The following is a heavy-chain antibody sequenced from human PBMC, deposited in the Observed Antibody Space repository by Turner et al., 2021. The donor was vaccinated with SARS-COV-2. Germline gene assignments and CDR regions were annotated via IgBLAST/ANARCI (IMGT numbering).Heavy chain of an antibody. V-gene: IGHV3-23*01. CDR1: GFTFRTSS. CDR2: ISGSGSHT. CDR3: AKSLDSGDSFSDAFDV. D-gene: IGHD4-17*01. J-gene: IGHJ3*01. Sequence: LESGGGLIQQGGSLRLSCTASGFTFRTSSMNCVRHAPVKELEWVASISGSGSHTNYAASVKGRFTISRENSKNTVSLQMNGLTVEDTALYHCAKSLDSGDSFSDAFDVWGQGTMVIVSS.